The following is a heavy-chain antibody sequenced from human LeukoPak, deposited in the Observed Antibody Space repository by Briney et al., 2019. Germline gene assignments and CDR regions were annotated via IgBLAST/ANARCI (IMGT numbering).Heavy chain of an antibody. V-gene: IGHV1-3*04. J-gene: IGHJ4*02. CDR3: ARDFEAYFDY. CDR1: GYTFNDYV. CDR2: IITGSGNT. D-gene: IGHD2/OR15-2a*01. Sequence: ASVEVSCKASGYTFNDYVMHWVRQAPGQRLEWMGWIITGSGNTHYSQKFQGRVTITRDTSAGTVYMELSSLRSEDTAVYYCARDFEAYFDYWGQGTLVTVSS.